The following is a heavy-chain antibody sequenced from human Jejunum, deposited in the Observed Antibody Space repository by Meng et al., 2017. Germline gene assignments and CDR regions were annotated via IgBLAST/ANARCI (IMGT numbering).Heavy chain of an antibody. V-gene: IGHV1-3*04. CDR2: INTDNGDT. Sequence: QPVPSAAELKEPGASVKVSCTASGYIFKNYAMQWVRQAPGQRLDWIGWINTDNGDTQYSQTFQGRVTITRDTSASTTYMELSSLRSEDTAVYFCARERQTSGEDYWGQGTLVTVSS. D-gene: IGHD2-15*01. J-gene: IGHJ4*02. CDR3: ARERQTSGEDY. CDR1: GYIFKNYA.